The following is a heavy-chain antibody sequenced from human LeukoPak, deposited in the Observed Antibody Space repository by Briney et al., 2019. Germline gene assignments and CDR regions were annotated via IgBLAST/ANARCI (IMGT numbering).Heavy chain of an antibody. V-gene: IGHV1-18*01. D-gene: IGHD5-24*01. Sequence: ASVKVSCKSSGYSFISFGISLQRQAPGQGLEWMGWISAYNGNTKYAQKLQGRVTMTTDTSTSTAYMELRSLRSDDTAVYYCARGLWVATIEEFFDYWGQGTLVTVSS. CDR2: ISAYNGNT. CDR3: ARGLWVATIEEFFDY. CDR1: GYSFISFG. J-gene: IGHJ4*02.